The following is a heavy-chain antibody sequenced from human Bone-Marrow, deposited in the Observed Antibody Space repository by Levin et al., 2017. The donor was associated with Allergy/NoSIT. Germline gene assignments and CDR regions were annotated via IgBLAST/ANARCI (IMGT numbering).Heavy chain of an antibody. CDR3: TRDVGRGYGMDV. D-gene: IGHD2-15*01. J-gene: IGHJ6*02. CDR2: ISFRSIRI. V-gene: IGHV3-48*01. Sequence: GESLKISCAASGFTFSSYSMNWVRLAPGKGLEWISYISFRSIRILYADSVKGRFTISRDEAKNSLYLQMNSLRAEDTAVYYCTRDVGRGYGMDVWGQGTTVTVSS. CDR1: GFTFSSYS.